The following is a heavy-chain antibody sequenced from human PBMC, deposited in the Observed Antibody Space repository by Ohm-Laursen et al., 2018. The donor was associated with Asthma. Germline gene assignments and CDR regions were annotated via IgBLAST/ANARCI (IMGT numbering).Heavy chain of an antibody. D-gene: IGHD2-2*01. CDR2: ISSDGSNK. CDR3: ARRSKICYDTSHCFFDY. V-gene: IGHV3-30*19. J-gene: IGHJ4*02. CDR1: GFTFSDYG. Sequence: SLRLSCSASGFTFSDYGMHWVRQAPGKGLELVAIISSDGSNKFHAESVKGRITPSRDNSKNTLYLEMNSLRAEDTAVYYCARRSKICYDTSHCFFDYWGQGTLVTVSS.